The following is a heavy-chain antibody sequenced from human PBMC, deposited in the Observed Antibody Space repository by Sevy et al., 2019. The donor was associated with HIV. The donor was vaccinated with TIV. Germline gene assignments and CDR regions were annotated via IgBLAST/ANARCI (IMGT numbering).Heavy chain of an antibody. J-gene: IGHJ4*02. CDR2: ISFDGSTE. V-gene: IGHV3-30-3*01. D-gene: IGHD3-10*01. Sequence: GGSLRLSCAASGVTFSTYAMHWVRQAPGKGLEWVAVISFDGSTEHYADSVKGRFTISRDNSKNTLSLQMHSLRPEDTAVYYCARSPRRRFGGFDYWGQGTLVTVSS. CDR3: ARSPRRRFGGFDY. CDR1: GVTFSTYA.